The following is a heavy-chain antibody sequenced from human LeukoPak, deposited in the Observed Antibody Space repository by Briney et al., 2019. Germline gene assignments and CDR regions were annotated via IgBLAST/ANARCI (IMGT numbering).Heavy chain of an antibody. Sequence: PSETLSLTCTVSGGSVSSYYLSWIRQPPGKGLEWIGYIYYSGSTNYSPSLKSRVTILVDTSKNQFSLKLSSVTAADTAVYYCARGWGYFDSWGQGTLVTVSS. CDR1: GGSVSSYY. D-gene: IGHD7-27*01. CDR2: IYYSGST. J-gene: IGHJ4*02. CDR3: ARGWGYFDS. V-gene: IGHV4-59*08.